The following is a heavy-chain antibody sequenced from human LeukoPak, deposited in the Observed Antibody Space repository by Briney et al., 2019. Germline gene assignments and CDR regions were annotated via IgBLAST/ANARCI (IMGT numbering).Heavy chain of an antibody. CDR2: IYGSLRT. J-gene: IGHJ4*02. D-gene: IGHD6-13*01. Sequence: SETLSLTCTVSDASISSCYWSWIRQPAGKGLEWIGRIYGSLRTSYNPSLKSRVTMSLDTSKNQFSLKLSSVTAADTAMYYCAKVTEAGLYYFDSWGPGTLVTVSS. V-gene: IGHV4-4*07. CDR1: DASISSCY. CDR3: AKVTEAGLYYFDS.